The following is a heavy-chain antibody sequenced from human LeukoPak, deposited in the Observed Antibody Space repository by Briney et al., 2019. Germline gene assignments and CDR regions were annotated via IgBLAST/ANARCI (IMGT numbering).Heavy chain of an antibody. CDR1: GFTFSSYS. CDR3: ARGIGAGGTTCKY. D-gene: IGHD1-1*01. Sequence: PGGSLRLSCAASGFTFSSYSMNWVRQAPGKGLEWVSYISSTGSTIYYADSVKGRFTISRDSAKNSLYLQMNSLRDDDTAVYYCARGIGAGGTTCKYWGQGTLVTVSS. J-gene: IGHJ4*02. CDR2: ISSTGSTI. V-gene: IGHV3-48*02.